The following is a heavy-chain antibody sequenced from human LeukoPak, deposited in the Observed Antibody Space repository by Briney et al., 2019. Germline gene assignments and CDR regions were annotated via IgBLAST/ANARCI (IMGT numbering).Heavy chain of an antibody. Sequence: SETLSLTCTVSGGSISSRNYCWSWIRQPAGKGLEWIGHIHTSGSTNYNPSLKSRVNISVDTSKNQFSLKLSSVTAADTAVYYCASSSGWSFDPWGQGTLVTVSS. CDR1: GGSISSRNYC. CDR3: ASSSGWSFDP. CDR2: IHTSGST. D-gene: IGHD6-19*01. V-gene: IGHV4-61*09. J-gene: IGHJ5*02.